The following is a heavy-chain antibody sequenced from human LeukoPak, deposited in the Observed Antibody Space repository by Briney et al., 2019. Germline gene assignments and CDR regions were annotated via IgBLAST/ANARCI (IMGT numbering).Heavy chain of an antibody. Sequence: PSETLSLTRAVSGGSITSGDYSWSWIRQPPGQGLEWIGYIYHSGSTYYNPSLKSRVTISVDRSKNQFSLKLSSVTAADTAVYYCARVWSSFPYYFDYWGQGTLVTVSS. CDR1: GGSITSGDYS. CDR3: ARVWSSFPYYFDY. D-gene: IGHD1-26*01. J-gene: IGHJ4*02. V-gene: IGHV4-30-2*01. CDR2: IYHSGST.